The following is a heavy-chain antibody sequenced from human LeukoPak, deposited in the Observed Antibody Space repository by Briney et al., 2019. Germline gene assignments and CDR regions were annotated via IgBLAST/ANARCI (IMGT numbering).Heavy chain of an antibody. CDR1: GFTFSSYA. V-gene: IGHV3-23*01. J-gene: IGHJ4*02. CDR2: ISGSGGST. Sequence: GGSLRLSCAASGFTFSSYAMSWVRQAPGKGLEWVSAISGSGGSTYYADSAKGRFTISRDNSKNTLYLQMNSLRAEDTAVYYCAKRPTFTIFGVVLDYWGQGTLVTVSS. D-gene: IGHD3-3*01. CDR3: AKRPTFTIFGVVLDY.